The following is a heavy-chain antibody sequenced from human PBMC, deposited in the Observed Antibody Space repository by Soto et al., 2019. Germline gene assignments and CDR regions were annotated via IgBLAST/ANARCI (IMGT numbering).Heavy chain of an antibody. CDR2: ISYDGSNK. Sequence: VQLVESGGGVVQPGRSLRLSCAASGFTFSSYGMHWVRQAPGKGLEWVAVISYDGSNKYYADSVKGRFTISRDNSKNTLYLQMNSLRAEDTAVYYCAKCSPQQPNYSPTLGGQGTLVTVSS. J-gene: IGHJ4*02. CDR1: GFTFSSYG. CDR3: AKCSPQQPNYSPTL. D-gene: IGHD4-4*01. V-gene: IGHV3-30*18.